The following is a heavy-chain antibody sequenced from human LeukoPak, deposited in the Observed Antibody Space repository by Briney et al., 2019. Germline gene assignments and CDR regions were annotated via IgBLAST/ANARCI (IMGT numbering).Heavy chain of an antibody. CDR3: ARDDVAAAGEFDY. V-gene: IGHV3-21*01. CDR2: ISSSSSYI. J-gene: IGHJ4*02. D-gene: IGHD6-13*01. Sequence: GGSLRLSCAASGFTFSSYSMNWVRQAPGKGLEWVSSISSSSSYIYYADSVKGRFTISRDNAKNSLYLQMNSLRAEDTAVYYCARDDVAAAGEFDYWGQGTLVTVSS. CDR1: GFTFSSYS.